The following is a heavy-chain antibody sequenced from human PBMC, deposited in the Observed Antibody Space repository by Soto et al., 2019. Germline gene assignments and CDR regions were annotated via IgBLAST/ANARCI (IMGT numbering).Heavy chain of an antibody. D-gene: IGHD2-2*01. CDR3: ARDLGSIVVVPAAMFLDY. Sequence: QVQLVQSGAEVKKPGASVKVSCKASGYTFTSYAMHWVRQAPGQRLEWMGWINAGNGNTKYSQKFQGRVTITRDTSASTAYMELSSLRSEATAVYYCARDLGSIVVVPAAMFLDYWGQGALVTVSS. J-gene: IGHJ4*02. CDR1: GYTFTSYA. CDR2: INAGNGNT. V-gene: IGHV1-3*01.